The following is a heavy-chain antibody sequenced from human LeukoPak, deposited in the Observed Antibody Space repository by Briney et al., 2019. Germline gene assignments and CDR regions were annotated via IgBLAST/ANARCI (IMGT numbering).Heavy chain of an antibody. J-gene: IGHJ4*02. Sequence: PSETLSLTCTVSGGSISDYYWSWIRQPAGKGLEYLGRIYSSGSTDYNPSLKSRVTMSVDTSKNQISLKVKSVTAADTAVYYCARITATAMVNAFDYWGQGVLVTVSS. CDR2: IYSSGST. D-gene: IGHD5-18*01. CDR3: ARITATAMVNAFDY. CDR1: GGSISDYY. V-gene: IGHV4-4*07.